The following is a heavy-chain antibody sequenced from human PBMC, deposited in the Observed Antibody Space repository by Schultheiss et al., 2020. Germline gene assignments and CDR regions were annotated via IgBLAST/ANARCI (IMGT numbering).Heavy chain of an antibody. CDR3: ARDSSANAFDI. J-gene: IGHJ3*02. CDR1: GGSFSGYY. Sequence: SQTLSLTCAVYGGSFSGYYWSWIRQPPGKGLEWIGEINHSGSTNYNPSLKSRVTISVDTSKNQFSLKLSSVTAADTAVYYCARDSSANAFDIWGQGTMVTVSS. V-gene: IGHV4-34*01. D-gene: IGHD6-25*01. CDR2: INHSGST.